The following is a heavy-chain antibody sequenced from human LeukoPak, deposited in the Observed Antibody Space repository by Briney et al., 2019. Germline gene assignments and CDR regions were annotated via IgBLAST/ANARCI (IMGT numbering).Heavy chain of an antibody. Sequence: SETLSLTCTVSGGSISSYYWSWIRQPAGKGLEWIGRIYTSGSTNYNPSLKSRVTMSVDTSKNQFSLKLSSVTAADTAVYYCARPGGSSSSGHRDYWGQGTLVTVSS. CDR1: GGSISSYY. CDR2: IYTSGST. V-gene: IGHV4-4*07. CDR3: ARPGGSSSSGHRDY. D-gene: IGHD6-13*01. J-gene: IGHJ4*02.